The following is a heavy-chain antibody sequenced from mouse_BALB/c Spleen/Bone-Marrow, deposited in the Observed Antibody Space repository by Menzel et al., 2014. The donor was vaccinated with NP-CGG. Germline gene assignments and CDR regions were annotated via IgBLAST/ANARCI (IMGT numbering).Heavy chain of an antibody. CDR3: ARFATGSFAY. CDR1: GYVFTDYW. Sequence: VQLVESGAELVRPGSSVKISCKASGYVFTDYWMNWLRQRPGQGLEWIGQIFPVNADTNYKANFKDKVTLTADKSSTTAYMQLNSLTSEDSAVYFWARFATGSFAYWGQGTLVTVSA. V-gene: IGHV1-80*01. D-gene: IGHD1-1*01. CDR2: IFPVNADT. J-gene: IGHJ3*01.